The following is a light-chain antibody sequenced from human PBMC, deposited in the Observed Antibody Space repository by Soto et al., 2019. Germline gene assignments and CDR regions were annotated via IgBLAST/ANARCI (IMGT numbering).Light chain of an antibody. Sequence: VLTRAAGSLSSVPGEGATLCCRASQSVSSSFLAWYQQKVGQAHRLLIYDASSRATGIPDRFSGSGSGTDFTLTISRLEPEEFAVYYCQQYGSSPRTFGKGKRLGI. CDR2: DAS. J-gene: IGKJ5*01. CDR3: QQYGSSPRT. V-gene: IGKV3-20*01. CDR1: QSVSSSF.